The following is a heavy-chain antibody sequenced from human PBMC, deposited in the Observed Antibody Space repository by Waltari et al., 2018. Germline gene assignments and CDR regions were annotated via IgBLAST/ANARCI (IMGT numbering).Heavy chain of an antibody. Sequence: QVQLVQSGAEVKKPGSSVKVSCKASGGTFSSYAISWVRPAPGQGLEWMGGIIPILGIANYAQKFQGRVTITADKSTSTAYMELSSLRSEDTAVYYCARDPRVVAHNNWFDPWGQGTLVTVSS. V-gene: IGHV1-69*10. CDR3: ARDPRVVAHNNWFDP. CDR1: GGTFSSYA. J-gene: IGHJ5*02. CDR2: IIPILGIA. D-gene: IGHD2-15*01.